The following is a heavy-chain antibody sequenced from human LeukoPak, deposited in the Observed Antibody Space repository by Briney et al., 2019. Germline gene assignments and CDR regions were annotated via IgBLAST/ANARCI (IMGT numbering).Heavy chain of an antibody. J-gene: IGHJ4*02. CDR1: GYSIGSGYY. Sequence: SETLSLTCAVSGYSIGSGYYWGWIRQPPGKGLEWIGSIYHSGSTYYNPSLKSRVTISVDTSKNQFSLKLSSVTAADTAVYYCARQPDGSGSYYRPQMFDYWGQGTLVTVSS. V-gene: IGHV4-38-2*01. D-gene: IGHD3-10*01. CDR2: IYHSGST. CDR3: ARQPDGSGSYYRPQMFDY.